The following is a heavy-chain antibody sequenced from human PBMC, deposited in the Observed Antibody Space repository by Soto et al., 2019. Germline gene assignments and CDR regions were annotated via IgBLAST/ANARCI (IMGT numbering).Heavy chain of an antibody. CDR1: GYTFTGYY. V-gene: IGHV1-2*04. J-gene: IGHJ1*01. D-gene: IGHD2-2*01. CDR2: INPNRGGT. CDR3: ARGREGSSTSLHSEYFQH. Sequence: QVQLVQSGAEVKKPGASVKVSCKASGYTFTGYYMHWVRQAPGQGLEWMGWINPNRGGTNYAQKFQGWVTMTRDTSISTAYMELSRLRSDDTAVYYCARGREGSSTSLHSEYFQHWGQGTLVTVSS.